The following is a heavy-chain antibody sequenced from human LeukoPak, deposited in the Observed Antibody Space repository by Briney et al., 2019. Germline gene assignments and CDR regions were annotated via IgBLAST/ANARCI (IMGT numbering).Heavy chain of an antibody. CDR2: ISSRGGTI. Sequence: PGGSLRLSCSASGFTFNNYEMNWVRQAPGKGLEWVSYISSRGGTIYYADSVKGRFTISRDNAKNSLYLQMSSLRVDDTAVYFCVRDTSTVSYDYWGQGTLVTVSS. CDR3: VRDTSTVSYDY. D-gene: IGHD4-11*01. CDR1: GFTFNNYE. J-gene: IGHJ4*02. V-gene: IGHV3-48*03.